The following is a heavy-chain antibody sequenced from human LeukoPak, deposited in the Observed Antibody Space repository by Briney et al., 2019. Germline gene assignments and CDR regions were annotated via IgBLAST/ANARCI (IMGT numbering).Heavy chain of an antibody. CDR3: SRVRTAYNYGNYFDS. CDR1: GYGFTISG. D-gene: IGHD5-18*01. CDR2: ISVYNGSR. V-gene: IGHV1-18*01. J-gene: IGHJ4*02. Sequence: GASVTLSRNGAGYGFTISGNSWVWLRQGPGLGLVWGISVYNGSRNNYQEVQGRGSMTTDRSTSTNYMELRSLRSEAEAAYDYSRVRTAYNYGNYFDSWGQGTLVTVSS.